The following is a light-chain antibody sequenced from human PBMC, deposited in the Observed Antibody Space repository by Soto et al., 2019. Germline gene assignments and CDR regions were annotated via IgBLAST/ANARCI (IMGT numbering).Light chain of an antibody. CDR2: AVS. CDR1: QSVSSN. CDR3: QQYNKWPLT. V-gene: IGKV3-15*01. J-gene: IGKJ1*01. Sequence: EIMMTQSPGTLSASPGERATLSCRASQSVSSNLAWYQQKPGQAPRLLIYAVSTRATGIPGRFSGSWSGTELPLTISSLQSEDFAVYYCQQYNKWPLTFGQGTKVEIK.